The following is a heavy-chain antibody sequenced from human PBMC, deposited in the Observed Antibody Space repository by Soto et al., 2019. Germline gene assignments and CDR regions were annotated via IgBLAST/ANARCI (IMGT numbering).Heavy chain of an antibody. J-gene: IGHJ4*02. CDR3: ARDSGYDSSGYYYPLSGLFDY. Sequence: SETLSLTCTVSGGSISSYYWSWIRQPAGKGLEWIGRIYTSGSTNYNPSLKSRVTMSVDTSKNQFSLKLSSVTAADTAVYYCARDSGYDSSGYYYPLSGLFDYWGQGTLVTVSS. D-gene: IGHD3-22*01. CDR1: GGSISSYY. CDR2: IYTSGST. V-gene: IGHV4-4*07.